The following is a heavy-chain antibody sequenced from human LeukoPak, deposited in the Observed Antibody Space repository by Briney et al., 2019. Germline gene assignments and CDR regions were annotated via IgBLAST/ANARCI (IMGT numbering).Heavy chain of an antibody. D-gene: IGHD3-22*01. V-gene: IGHV3-53*01. Sequence: GGSLRLSCAASGFSVSSIHMVWVRQAPGKGLEWVSVTYTGGNSYYADSVKGRFIISRDISKNTLYLQMNSLRAEDSALYYCARGGRGSAAVVAPRSFDIWGQGTMVTVSS. CDR3: ARGGRGSAAVVAPRSFDI. CDR2: TYTGGNS. J-gene: IGHJ3*02. CDR1: GFSVSSIH.